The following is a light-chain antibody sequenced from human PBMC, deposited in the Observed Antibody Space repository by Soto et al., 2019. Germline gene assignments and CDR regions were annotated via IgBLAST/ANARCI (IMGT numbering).Light chain of an antibody. V-gene: IGKV1-27*01. CDR3: QKYDSAPWT. CDR2: AAS. J-gene: IGKJ1*01. Sequence: DIQMTQSPSSLSASVRDRVTITCRASQGISNYLAWYQQKPGKVPKLLIYAASTLQSGVPSRFSGSGSGTDFTLTISSLPPEDVATYYCQKYDSAPWTLGQGTKVEIK. CDR1: QGISNY.